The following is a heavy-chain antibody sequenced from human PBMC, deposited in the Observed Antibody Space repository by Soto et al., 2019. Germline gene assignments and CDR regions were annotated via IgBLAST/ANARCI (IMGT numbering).Heavy chain of an antibody. D-gene: IGHD4-17*01. J-gene: IGHJ6*02. CDR3: ARGPTTVTYYYYYYGMDV. V-gene: IGHV4-34*01. Sequence: SETLSLTCAVYGGSFNGYYWSWIRQPPGKGLEWIGEINHSGSTNYNPSLKSRVTISVDTSKNQFSLKLSSVTAADTAVYYCARGPTTVTYYYYYYGMDVWGQGTTVTVSS. CDR1: GGSFNGYY. CDR2: INHSGST.